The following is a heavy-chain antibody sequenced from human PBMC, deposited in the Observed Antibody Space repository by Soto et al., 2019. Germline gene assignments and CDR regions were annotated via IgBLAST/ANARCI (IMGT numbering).Heavy chain of an antibody. Sequence: SVKVSCKASGGTFSSYAISWVRQAPGQGLEWMGGIIPIFGTANYAQKFQGRVMITADESTSTAYMELSSLRSEDTAVYYCARLEEQQLGGSYNPRYYYYYGMDVWGQGTTVTVSS. D-gene: IGHD6-13*01. V-gene: IGHV1-69*13. CDR3: ARLEEQQLGGSYNPRYYYYYGMDV. CDR2: IIPIFGTA. J-gene: IGHJ6*02. CDR1: GGTFSSYA.